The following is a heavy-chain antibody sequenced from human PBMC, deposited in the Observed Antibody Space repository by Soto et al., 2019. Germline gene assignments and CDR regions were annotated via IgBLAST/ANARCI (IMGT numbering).Heavy chain of an antibody. CDR2: INPGGGST. D-gene: IGHD4-17*01. CDR1: GDTSTTSY. CDR3: AREAYGDSVPGY. J-gene: IGHJ4*02. Sequence: QVQLLQSGAEVRKLGAAVKISCAASGDTSTTSYIHWVRQAPGHGLEWVGVINPGGGSTSYGQNFQERVTKTTDTATRTVFLEISSLRLEDTAIYYCAREAYGDSVPGYWGQGTLVSVSS. V-gene: IGHV1-46*01.